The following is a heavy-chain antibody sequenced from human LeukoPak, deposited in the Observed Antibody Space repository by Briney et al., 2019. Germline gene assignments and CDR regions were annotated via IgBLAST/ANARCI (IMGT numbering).Heavy chain of an antibody. CDR2: ISAYNGDT. Sequence: ASVKVSCKASGYTFTSYGISWVRQAPGQGLEWMGWISAYNGDTNYAQKLQGRVTMTTDTSTSTAYMELRSLRSDYTAVYYCAREVAAAGYWFDPWGQGTLVTVSS. CDR1: GYTFTSYG. V-gene: IGHV1-18*01. J-gene: IGHJ5*02. D-gene: IGHD6-13*01. CDR3: AREVAAAGYWFDP.